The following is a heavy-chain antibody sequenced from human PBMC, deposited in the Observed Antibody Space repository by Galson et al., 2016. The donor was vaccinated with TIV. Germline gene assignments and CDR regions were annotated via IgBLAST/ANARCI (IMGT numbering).Heavy chain of an antibody. CDR2: ISPDGTTT. D-gene: IGHD2-8*01. CDR3: ARDSYCPHDVCYDPPV. CDR1: GFTFSDYW. V-gene: IGHV3-74*01. Sequence: SLRLSCAASGFTFSDYWIHWVRQAPGEGLDWVLRISPDGTTTNHAESARGRFTVSRDNSKNTRYLQMNSLRAEDPAVYYRARDSYCPHDVCYDPPVWGQGTLVTVSS. J-gene: IGHJ4*02.